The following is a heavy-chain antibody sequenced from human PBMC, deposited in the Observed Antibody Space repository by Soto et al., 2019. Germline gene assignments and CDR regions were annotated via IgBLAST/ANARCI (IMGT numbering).Heavy chain of an antibody. J-gene: IGHJ4*02. V-gene: IGHV3-21*04. CDR1: GFTLTTYT. CDR2: INGRGNYK. Sequence: PVGSLRLSCAASGFTLTTYTMNWVRQAPGMGLEWVSSINGRGNYKYYTDSVEGRFTISRDNAKNTLYLQMESLRAEDTALYYCARSEMTYNWNDWGQGALVTVSS. CDR3: ARSEMTYNWND. D-gene: IGHD1-20*01.